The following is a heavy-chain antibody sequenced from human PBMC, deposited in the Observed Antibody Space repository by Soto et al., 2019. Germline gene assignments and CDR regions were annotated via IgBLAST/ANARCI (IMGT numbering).Heavy chain of an antibody. Sequence: GGSLRLSCAASGFTFSSYGMHWVRQAPGKGLEWVAVISYDGSNKYYADSVKGRFTISRDNSKNTLSLHLNTLKPEDTAVYHCAKDRVGGTFYTPLGFWGQGTLVTVSS. CDR1: GFTFSSYG. CDR3: AKDRVGGTFYTPLGF. V-gene: IGHV3-30*18. CDR2: ISYDGSNK. D-gene: IGHD1-7*01. J-gene: IGHJ4*02.